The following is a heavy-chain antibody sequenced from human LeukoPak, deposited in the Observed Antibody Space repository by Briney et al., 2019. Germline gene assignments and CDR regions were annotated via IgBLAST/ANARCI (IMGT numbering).Heavy chain of an antibody. Sequence: ASVKVSCKDSGGTFSSYAISWVRQAPGQGLEWMGWIIPILGSANYAQSFQGRVTMTADESTSTAYMELSSLRSEDTAVYYCATSSRTYSSTDYWGQGTLVTVSS. CDR2: IIPILGSA. J-gene: IGHJ4*02. D-gene: IGHD6-13*01. CDR3: ATSSRTYSSTDY. CDR1: GGTFSSYA. V-gene: IGHV1-69*11.